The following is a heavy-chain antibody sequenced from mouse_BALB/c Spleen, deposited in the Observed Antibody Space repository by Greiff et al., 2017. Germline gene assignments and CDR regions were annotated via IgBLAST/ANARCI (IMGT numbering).Heavy chain of an antibody. J-gene: IGHJ2*01. V-gene: IGHV1-7*01. Sequence: VKLQQSGAELAKPGASVKMSCKASGYTFTSYWMHWVKQRPGQGLEWIGYINPSTGYTEYNQKFKDKATLTADKSSSTAYMQLSSLTSEDSAVYYCARGLLRLLDYWGQGTTLTVSS. CDR3: ARGLLRLLDY. CDR1: GYTFTSYW. D-gene: IGHD1-2*01. CDR2: INPSTGYT.